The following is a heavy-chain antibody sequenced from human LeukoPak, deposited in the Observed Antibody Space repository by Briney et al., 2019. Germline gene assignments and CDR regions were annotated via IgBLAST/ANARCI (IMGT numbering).Heavy chain of an antibody. V-gene: IGHV3-21*01. D-gene: IGHD5-12*01. Sequence: PGGSLRLSCAASGFTFSSYSMNWVRQAPGKGLEWVSSIRSSSSYIYYADSVKGRFTISRDNAKNSLYLQMNSLRAEDTAVYYCARGLSGYDGLGYWGQGTLVTVSS. CDR2: IRSSSSYI. J-gene: IGHJ4*02. CDR3: ARGLSGYDGLGY. CDR1: GFTFSSYS.